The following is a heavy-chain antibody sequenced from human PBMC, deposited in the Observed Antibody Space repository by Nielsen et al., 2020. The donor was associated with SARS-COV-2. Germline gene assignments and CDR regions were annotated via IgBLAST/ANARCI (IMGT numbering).Heavy chain of an antibody. CDR3: ARLFKGPEKVATGFDY. Sequence: SETLSLTCTVSGGSISSSSYYWGWIRQPPGKGLEWIGSIYYSGSTYYNPSLKSRVTISVDTSKNQFSLKLSSVTAADTAVYYCARLFKGPEKVATGFDYWGRGTLVTVSS. CDR1: GGSISSSSYY. CDR2: IYYSGST. D-gene: IGHD5-12*01. V-gene: IGHV4-39*01. J-gene: IGHJ4*02.